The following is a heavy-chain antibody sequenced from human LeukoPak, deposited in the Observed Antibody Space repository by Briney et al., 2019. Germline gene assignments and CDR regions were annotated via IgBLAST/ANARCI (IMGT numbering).Heavy chain of an antibody. CDR2: ISSSGNTI. J-gene: IGHJ4*02. V-gene: IGHV3-23*01. Sequence: GGSLRLSCAASGFTFSSYAMSWVRQAPGKGLEWISYISSSGNTIYYADSVKGRFTISRDNSKNTLYLQMNSLRAEDTAVYYCAKDRIAAAGTWYYFDYWGQGTLVTVSS. CDR1: GFTFSSYA. CDR3: AKDRIAAAGTWYYFDY. D-gene: IGHD6-13*01.